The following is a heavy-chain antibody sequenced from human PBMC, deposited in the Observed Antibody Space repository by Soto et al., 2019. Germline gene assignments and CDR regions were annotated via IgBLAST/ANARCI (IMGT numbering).Heavy chain of an antibody. CDR2: IYHSGST. CDR1: GGSISSGGYS. CDR3: ARNTPRMKYYDFWSGPLPHYGMDV. V-gene: IGHV4-30-2*01. J-gene: IGHJ6*02. Sequence: SETLSLTCAVSGGSISSGGYSWSWIRQPPGKGLEWIGYIYHSGSTYYNPSLKSRVTISVDRSKNQFSLKLSSVTAADTAVYYRARNTPRMKYYDFWSGPLPHYGMDVWGQGTTVTVSS. D-gene: IGHD3-3*01.